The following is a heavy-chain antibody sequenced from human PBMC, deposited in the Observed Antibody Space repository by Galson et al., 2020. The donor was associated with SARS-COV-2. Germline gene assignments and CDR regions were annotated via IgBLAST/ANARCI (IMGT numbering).Heavy chain of an antibody. Sequence: ETSETLSLTCTVSGGTISSGDYYWSWLRQPPGKGLEWIGYIYYSGSNYSNPSHKSRVTISVDTSKNQYPLKLSSVTAADTAVYYCARAKRITIFGVFLYFDDWGQGTLVTVSS. CDR1: GGTISSGDYY. J-gene: IGHJ4*02. CDR2: IYYSGSN. V-gene: IGHV4-30-4*01. CDR3: ARAKRITIFGVFLYFDD. D-gene: IGHD3-3*01.